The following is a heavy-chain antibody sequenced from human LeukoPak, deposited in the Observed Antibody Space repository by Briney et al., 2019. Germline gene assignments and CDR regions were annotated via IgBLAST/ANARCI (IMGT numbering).Heavy chain of an antibody. J-gene: IGHJ3*02. D-gene: IGHD6-6*01. Sequence: GGSLRLSCAASGFTFSGHWMSWVHQAPGKGLEWVASIRQDGSEKHYVGSVEGRCTISRDNAKNSLHLQMNSLRAEDTAVYYCAKGSSRPPNAFDIWGQGTLVTVSS. CDR1: GFTFSGHW. CDR2: IRQDGSEK. V-gene: IGHV3-7*01. CDR3: AKGSSRPPNAFDI.